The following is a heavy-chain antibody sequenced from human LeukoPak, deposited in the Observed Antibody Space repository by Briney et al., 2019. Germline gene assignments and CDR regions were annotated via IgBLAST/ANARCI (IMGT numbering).Heavy chain of an antibody. CDR3: ARVLRGTADDY. Sequence: GGSLRLSCAASGFTFSSYEMNWVRQAPGKGLEWVSYISSSGSTIYYADSVKGRFTISRDNAKNSLYLQMNSLRAEDTAVYYCARVLRGTADDYWGQGTLVTVSS. V-gene: IGHV3-48*03. CDR1: GFTFSSYE. J-gene: IGHJ4*02. CDR2: ISSSGSTI. D-gene: IGHD1-26*01.